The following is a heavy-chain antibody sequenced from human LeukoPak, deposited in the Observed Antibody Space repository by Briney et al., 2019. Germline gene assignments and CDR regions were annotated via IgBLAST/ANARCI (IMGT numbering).Heavy chain of an antibody. Sequence: GGSLRLSCAASGFTFSGYSMSWVRQAPGKGLEWVSSVSSSSNYIYYADSVKGRFTISRDNAKNSLYLQMNSLRAEDTAVCYCAREYEVPAAIPSDAFDIWGQGTMVTVSS. CDR3: AREYEVPAAIPSDAFDI. CDR1: GFTFSGYS. CDR2: VSSSSNYI. V-gene: IGHV3-21*01. J-gene: IGHJ3*02. D-gene: IGHD2-2*02.